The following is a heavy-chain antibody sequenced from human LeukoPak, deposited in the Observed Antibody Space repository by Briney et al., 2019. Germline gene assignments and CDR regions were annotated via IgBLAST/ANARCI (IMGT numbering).Heavy chain of an antibody. CDR2: ISYDGSNK. CDR1: GFTFSSYA. J-gene: IGHJ4*02. V-gene: IGHV3-30-3*01. Sequence: PGRSLRLSCAASGFTFSSYAMHWVRQAPGKGLEWVAVISYDGSNKYYADSVKGRFTISRDNSKNTLYLQMNSLRAEDTAVYYXXXXSGQYVWGSYRYNPLGYWGQGTLVTVSS. CDR3: XXXSGQYVWGSYRYNPLGY. D-gene: IGHD3-16*02.